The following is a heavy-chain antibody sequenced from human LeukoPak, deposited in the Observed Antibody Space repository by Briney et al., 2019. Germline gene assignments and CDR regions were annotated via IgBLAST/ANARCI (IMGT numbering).Heavy chain of an antibody. J-gene: IGHJ6*02. V-gene: IGHV4-59*01. D-gene: IGHD1-26*01. CDR2: IYYSGST. CDR1: GGSISSYC. Sequence: PSETLSLTCTVSGGSISSYCWSWIRQPPGKGLEWIGYIYYSGSTNYNPSLKSRVTISVDTSKNQFSLKLSSVTAADTAVYYCARVTRGGSYYYYYGMDVWGQGTTVTVSS. CDR3: ARVTRGGSYYYYYGMDV.